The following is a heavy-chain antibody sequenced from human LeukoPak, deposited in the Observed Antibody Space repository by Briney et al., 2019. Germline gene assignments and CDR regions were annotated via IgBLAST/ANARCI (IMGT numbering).Heavy chain of an antibody. J-gene: IGHJ3*01. CDR2: IYSGST. CDR1: GGSFSGHY. D-gene: IGHD3-16*01. CDR3: AHFRGGAFDF. Sequence: SETLSLTCAVYGGSFSGHYWSWIRQPPGKGLEWIGSIYSGSTYYNPSLKSRVTISVDTSKNEFSLRLSSVTAADTAVYYCAHFRGGAFDFWGRGTMVTVSS. V-gene: IGHV4-34*01.